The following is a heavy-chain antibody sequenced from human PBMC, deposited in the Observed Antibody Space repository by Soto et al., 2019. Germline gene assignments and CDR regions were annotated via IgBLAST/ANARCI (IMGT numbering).Heavy chain of an antibody. CDR1: GYTFTSND. CDR2: MNPKSGNT. J-gene: IGHJ4*02. D-gene: IGHD3-3*01. CDR3: ARDSSSDFWSGYYTGPNDY. V-gene: IGHV1-18*01. Sequence: ASVKAYSKASGYTFTSNDINWVRQATGQGLEWMGWMNPKSGNTNYAQKLQGRVTMTTDTSTSTAYMELRSLRSDDTAVYYCARDSSSDFWSGYYTGPNDYWGQGTLVTVSS.